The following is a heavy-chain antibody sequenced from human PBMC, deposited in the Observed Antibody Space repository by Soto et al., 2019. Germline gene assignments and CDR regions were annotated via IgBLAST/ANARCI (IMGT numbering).Heavy chain of an antibody. J-gene: IGHJ4*02. V-gene: IGHV3-23*01. Sequence: GGSLRLSCAASGFTFSSYAMSWVRQAPGKGLEWVSAISGSGSSTFYVDSVKGRFTISRDNSKNTLYLQMNSLRAEDTAVYYCAKDIIFYESSGYSGTSDYCCKGTL. D-gene: IGHD3-22*01. CDR1: GFTFSSYA. CDR2: ISGSGSST. CDR3: AKDIIFYESSGYSGTSDY.